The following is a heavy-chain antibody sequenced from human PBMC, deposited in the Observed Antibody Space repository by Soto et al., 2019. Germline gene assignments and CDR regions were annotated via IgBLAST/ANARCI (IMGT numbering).Heavy chain of an antibody. V-gene: IGHV3-7*05. Sequence: GGSLRLSCAASGFTFSSYWMSWVRQAPGKGLEWVANIKQDGSEKYYVDSGKVRFTISRDNAKNSRYLQMNSLRAEDTAVYYCARGYYYYGMDVWGQGTTVTVSS. CDR2: IKQDGSEK. CDR1: GFTFSSYW. J-gene: IGHJ6*02. CDR3: ARGYYYYGMDV.